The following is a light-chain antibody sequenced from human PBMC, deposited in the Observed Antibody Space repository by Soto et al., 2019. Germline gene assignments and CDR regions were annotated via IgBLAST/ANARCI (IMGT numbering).Light chain of an antibody. CDR3: QQYDNLPT. CDR2: DAS. Sequence: IHMTLSASSLSASVGNSVTIICQASQDISNYLNWYQQKPGKAPKLLIYDASNLETGVPSRFSGSASGTDSTFTISSLKPEDIATYYCQQYDNLPTFGQGTRLEIK. CDR1: QDISNY. J-gene: IGKJ5*01. V-gene: IGKV1-33*01.